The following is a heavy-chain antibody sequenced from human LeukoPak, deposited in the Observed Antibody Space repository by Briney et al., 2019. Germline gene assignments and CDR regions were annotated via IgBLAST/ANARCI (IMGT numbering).Heavy chain of an antibody. V-gene: IGHV3-30-3*01. CDR1: GFTFSSYA. CDR3: ARVGSCSGGSCYYYYYYGMDV. J-gene: IGHJ6*02. CDR2: ISYHGSNK. Sequence: PGGSLRLSCAASGFTFSSYAMHWVRQAAGKGLEWVAVISYHGSNKYYADSVKGRFTISRDNSKNTLYLQMNSLRAEDTAVYYCARVGSCSGGSCYYYYYYGMDVWGQGTTVTVSS. D-gene: IGHD2-15*01.